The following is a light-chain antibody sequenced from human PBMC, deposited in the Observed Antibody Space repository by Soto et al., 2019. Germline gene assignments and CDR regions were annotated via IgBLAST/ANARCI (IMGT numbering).Light chain of an antibody. CDR1: QSVSSN. J-gene: IGKJ1*01. Sequence: ERVMTQSPGTLSVSTGERATLSCRASQSVSSNLAWYQQKPGQAPRLLIYGASTRATGIPARFSGSGSETEFTLTISSLQSEDFAVYYCQQFYNWPRTFGQGTKV. V-gene: IGKV3-15*01. CDR3: QQFYNWPRT. CDR2: GAS.